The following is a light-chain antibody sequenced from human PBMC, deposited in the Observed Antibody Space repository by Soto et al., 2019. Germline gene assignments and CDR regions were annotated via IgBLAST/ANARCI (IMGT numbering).Light chain of an antibody. J-gene: IGLJ3*02. Sequence: QSALTQPRSVSGSPGQSGTISCTGTSSDVGGYNYVSWDQQQPGKAPKLMIYDVTKRPSGVPDRLSGSKSGNTASLTISGLQTEDEADYYCCSYAGSYTLVFGGGTKLTVL. CDR3: CSYAGSYTLV. V-gene: IGLV2-11*01. CDR2: DVT. CDR1: SSDVGGYNY.